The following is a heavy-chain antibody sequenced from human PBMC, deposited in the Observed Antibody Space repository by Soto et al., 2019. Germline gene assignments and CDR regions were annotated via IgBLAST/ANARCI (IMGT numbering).Heavy chain of an antibody. V-gene: IGHV6-1*01. J-gene: IGHJ6*02. CDR2: TYYRSKWFN. D-gene: IGHD3-10*01. CDR3: SLAPLRGAGYGMDV. Sequence: SHTLSLTCAISGDRVSSNSAAWSWIRQSPSRGLEWLGRTYYRSKWFNDYALSVKSRITIKPDTAKNLFSLHLNSVTPDDTALYYWSLAPLRGAGYGMDVCGQGTTVTVSS. CDR1: GDRVSSNSAA.